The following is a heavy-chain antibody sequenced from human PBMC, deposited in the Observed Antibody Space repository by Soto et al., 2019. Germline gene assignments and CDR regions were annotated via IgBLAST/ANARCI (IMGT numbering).Heavy chain of an antibody. J-gene: IGHJ4*02. CDR1: GVTFSDHY. CDR3: SILEGA. CDR2: SRNKAKRYST. V-gene: IGHV3-72*01. Sequence: EVQLVESGGGLVQPGGSLTLSCAVSGVTFSDHYMEWVRQAPGKGLEWVARSRNKAKRYSTDFAASVKGRFTISRDESKNSLYLQMKSLKTEDTAVYYCSILEGAWGQGTLVTVSS. D-gene: IGHD1-26*01.